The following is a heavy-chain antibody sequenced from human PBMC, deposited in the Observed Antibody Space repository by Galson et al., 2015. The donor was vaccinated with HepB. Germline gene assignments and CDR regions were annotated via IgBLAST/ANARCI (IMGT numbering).Heavy chain of an antibody. CDR2: ISYDGSNK. J-gene: IGHJ4*02. CDR1: GFTFSSYA. CDR3: ARDDGKQYDFWSGYPDSGLDY. D-gene: IGHD3-3*01. V-gene: IGHV3-30-3*01. Sequence: SLRLSCAASGFTFSSYAMHWVRQAPGKGLEWVAVISYDGSNKYYADSVKGRFTTSRDNSKNTLYLQMNSLRAEDMAVYYCARDDGKQYDFWSGYPDSGLDYWGQGTLVTVSS.